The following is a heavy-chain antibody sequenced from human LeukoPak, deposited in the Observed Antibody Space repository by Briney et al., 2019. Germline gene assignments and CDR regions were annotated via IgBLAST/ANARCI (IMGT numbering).Heavy chain of an antibody. Sequence: GGSLRLSCVTSGFTFGDYTMHWVRHVPGKGLEWLSGITWDGGNIAYADSVKGRFTISRDNAKSSLYLQMNSLRNEDMALYFCAKGYTFWGQGTLVTVSS. V-gene: IGHV3-9*03. CDR1: GFTFGDYT. J-gene: IGHJ4*02. CDR3: AKGYTF. CDR2: ITWDGGNI. D-gene: IGHD5-18*01.